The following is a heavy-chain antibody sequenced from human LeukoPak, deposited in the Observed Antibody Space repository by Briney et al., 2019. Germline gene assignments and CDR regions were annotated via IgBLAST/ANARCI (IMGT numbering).Heavy chain of an antibody. CDR1: GFTFSSYE. CDR3: ARGHYYDSSGYDY. J-gene: IGHJ4*02. V-gene: IGHV3-48*03. Sequence: GGSLRLSCAASGFTFSSYEMNWVRQAPGKGLEWVSYISGSGSTIYYADSVKGRFTISRDNAKNSLYLQMNSLRAEDTAVYYCARGHYYDSSGYDYWGQGTLVTVSS. D-gene: IGHD3-22*01. CDR2: ISGSGSTI.